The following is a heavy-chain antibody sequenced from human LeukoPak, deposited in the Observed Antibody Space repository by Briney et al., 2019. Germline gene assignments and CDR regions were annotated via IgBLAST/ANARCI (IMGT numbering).Heavy chain of an antibody. V-gene: IGHV4-59*01. J-gene: IGHJ4*02. CDR1: GGSISSYY. D-gene: IGHD3-10*02. Sequence: IPSETLSLTCTVSGGSISSYYWSWIRQPPGKGLEWIGYIYYSGSTNYNPSLKSRVTISVDTSKNQFSLKLSSVTAADTAVYYCASGVFGALDYWGQGTLVTVSS. CDR3: ASGVFGALDY. CDR2: IYYSGST.